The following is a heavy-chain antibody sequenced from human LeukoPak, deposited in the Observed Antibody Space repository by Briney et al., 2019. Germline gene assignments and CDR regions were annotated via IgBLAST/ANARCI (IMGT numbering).Heavy chain of an antibody. V-gene: IGHV4-59*01. CDR1: GGSISSYY. CDR3: AREARSGIAADC. Sequence: TSETLSLTCTVSGGSISSYYWSWIRQPPGKGLEWIGYIYYSGSTNYNPSLKSRVTISVDTSKNQFSLKLSSVTAADTAVYYCAREARSGIAADCWGQGTLVTVSS. D-gene: IGHD6-13*01. CDR2: IYYSGST. J-gene: IGHJ4*02.